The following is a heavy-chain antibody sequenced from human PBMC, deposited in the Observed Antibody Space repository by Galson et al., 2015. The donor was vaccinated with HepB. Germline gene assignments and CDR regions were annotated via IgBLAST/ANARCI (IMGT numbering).Heavy chain of an antibody. CDR2: ISSSSGTI. CDR1: GFTFSSYA. Sequence: SLRLSCAASGFTFSSYAMHWVRQAPGKGLEWVSYISSSSGTIYYADSVKGRFTISRDNAKNSLYLQMNSLRAEDTAVYYCASCGTYAYFQHWGQGTLVTVSS. J-gene: IGHJ1*01. CDR3: ASCGTYAYFQH. V-gene: IGHV3-48*01. D-gene: IGHD1-26*01.